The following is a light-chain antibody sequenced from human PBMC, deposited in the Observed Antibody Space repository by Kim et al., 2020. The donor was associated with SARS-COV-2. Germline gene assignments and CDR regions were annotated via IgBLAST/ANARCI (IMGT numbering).Light chain of an antibody. V-gene: IGKV3-15*01. CDR1: QSVSSN. CDR2: GAS. J-gene: IGKJ5*01. Sequence: VPPGERATLSCRASQSVSSNLAWYQQKPGQAPRLLIYGASTRATGIPARFSGSGSGTEFTLTISSLQSEDFAVYYCQQYNNWPITFGQGTRLEIK. CDR3: QQYNNWPIT.